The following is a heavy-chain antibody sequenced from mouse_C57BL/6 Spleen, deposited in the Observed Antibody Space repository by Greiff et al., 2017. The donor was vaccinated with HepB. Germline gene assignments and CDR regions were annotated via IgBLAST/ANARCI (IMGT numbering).Heavy chain of an antibody. J-gene: IGHJ1*03. CDR1: GYTFTDYN. D-gene: IGHD1-1*01. Sequence: EVQLQQSGPELVKPGASVKIPCKASGYTFTDYNMDWVKQSHGKSLEWIGDINPNNGGTIYNQKFKGKATLTVDKSSSTAYMELRSLTSEDTAVYYCARWRELYGSSANWYFDVWGTGTTVTVSS. CDR3: ARWRELYGSSANWYFDV. V-gene: IGHV1-18*01. CDR2: INPNNGGT.